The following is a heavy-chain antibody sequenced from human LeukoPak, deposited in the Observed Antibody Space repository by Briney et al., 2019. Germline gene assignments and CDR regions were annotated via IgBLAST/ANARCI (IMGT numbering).Heavy chain of an antibody. J-gene: IGHJ4*02. D-gene: IGHD5-12*01. Sequence: GASVKVSCKTSGYTFTDYYLHWVRQAPGQGLEWMGWINSNDGGTNYAQNFQGRGTMTRDTSISTVFMELNGLRSDDTAVFFCARYLGGYDYFDYWGQGTLVTVSS. V-gene: IGHV1-2*02. CDR2: INSNDGGT. CDR3: ARYLGGYDYFDY. CDR1: GYTFTDYY.